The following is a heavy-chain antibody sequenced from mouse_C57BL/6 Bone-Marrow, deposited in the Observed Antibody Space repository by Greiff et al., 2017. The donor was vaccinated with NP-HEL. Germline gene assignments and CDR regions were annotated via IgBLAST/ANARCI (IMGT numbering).Heavy chain of an antibody. Sequence: VQRVESGPELVKPGASVKISCKASGYAFSSSWMNWVKQRPGKGLEWIGRIYPGDGDTNYNGKFKGKATLTADKSSSTAYMQLSSLTSEDSAVYFCATITTVVYFDYWGQGTTLTVSS. V-gene: IGHV1-82*01. CDR2: IYPGDGDT. J-gene: IGHJ2*01. CDR1: GYAFSSSW. CDR3: ATITTVVYFDY. D-gene: IGHD1-1*01.